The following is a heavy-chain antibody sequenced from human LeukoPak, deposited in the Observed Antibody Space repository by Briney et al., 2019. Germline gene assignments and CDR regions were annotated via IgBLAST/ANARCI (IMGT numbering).Heavy chain of an antibody. CDR3: ARYDFWSGRFDY. CDR2: INHSGST. D-gene: IGHD3-3*01. Sequence: SETLSLTCAVYGGSFSGYYWSWIRQPPGKGLEWIGEINHSGSTNYNPSLESRVTISVDTSKNQFSLKLSSVTAADTAVYYCARYDFWSGRFDYWGQGTLVTVSS. CDR1: GGSFSGYY. V-gene: IGHV4-34*01. J-gene: IGHJ4*02.